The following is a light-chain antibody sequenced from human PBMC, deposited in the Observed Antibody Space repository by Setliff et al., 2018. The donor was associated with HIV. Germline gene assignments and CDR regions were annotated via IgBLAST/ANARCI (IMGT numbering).Light chain of an antibody. CDR3: SSFAGRLHV. V-gene: IGLV2-11*01. J-gene: IGLJ1*01. CDR2: DVT. CDR1: SSDVGSYNY. Sequence: QSALTQPRSVSGSPGQSVTIPCTGTSSDVGSYNYVTWYQQHPGKVPKLMIYDVTRRPSGVPDRFSGSRSGNTASLTISGLQAEDEADYYCSSFAGRLHVFGTGT.